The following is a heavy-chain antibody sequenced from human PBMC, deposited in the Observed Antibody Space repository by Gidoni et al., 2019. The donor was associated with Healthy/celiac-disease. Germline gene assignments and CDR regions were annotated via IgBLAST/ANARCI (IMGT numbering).Heavy chain of an antibody. D-gene: IGHD3-3*01. J-gene: IGHJ6*02. CDR3: ARVFRVVGMDV. V-gene: IGHV3-13*01. CDR1: GFTFSSYD. Sequence: EVQLVESGGGLVQPGGSLRLSCAASGFTFSSYDMHWVRQATGKGLEWVSAIGTAGDTYYPGSVKGRFTISRENAKNSLYLQMNSLRAGDTAVYYCARVFRVVGMDVWGQGTTVTVSS. CDR2: IGTAGDT.